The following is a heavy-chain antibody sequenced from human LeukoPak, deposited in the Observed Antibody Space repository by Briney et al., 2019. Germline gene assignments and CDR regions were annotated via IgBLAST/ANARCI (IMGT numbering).Heavy chain of an antibody. CDR3: ARDWNGDAFDI. Sequence: ASVKVSCKASGGTFTSYYMHWVRQAPGQGLEWMGIINPSGGSTSYAQKFQGRVTMTRDMSTSTVYMELSSLRSEDTAVYYCARDWNGDAFDIWGQGTMVTVSS. CDR1: GGTFTSYY. J-gene: IGHJ3*02. CDR2: INPSGGST. V-gene: IGHV1-46*01. D-gene: IGHD1-1*01.